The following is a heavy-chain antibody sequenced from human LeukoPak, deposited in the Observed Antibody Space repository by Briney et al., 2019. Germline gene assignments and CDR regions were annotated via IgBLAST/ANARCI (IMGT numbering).Heavy chain of an antibody. V-gene: IGHV1-46*01. J-gene: IGHJ3*02. D-gene: IGHD2-21*02. CDR3: ATXXXXXDCRQTLNAFDI. Sequence: GASVKVSCKASGYTFTSYYMHWVRQAPGQGLEWMGIINPSGGSTSYAQKFQGRVTMTRDRSTSTVYMELSSRRSEDTAVYYCATXXXXXDCRQTLNAFDIWGQGTMVTVSS. CDR2: INPSGGST. CDR1: GYTFTSYY.